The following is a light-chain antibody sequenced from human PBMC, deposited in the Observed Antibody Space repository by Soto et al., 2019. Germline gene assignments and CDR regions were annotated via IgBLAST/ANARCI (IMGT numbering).Light chain of an antibody. CDR3: QQYHIWPPWT. J-gene: IGKJ1*01. Sequence: EIVMTQSPATLSVSPGERATLSCRASQSVSSNLAWYQQKPGQAPRLLIYGASTRADGIPARFTGSGSGTEFTLTISSLQSEDFAVYYCQQYHIWPPWTSGQGTKVDIK. CDR2: GAS. V-gene: IGKV3-15*01. CDR1: QSVSSN.